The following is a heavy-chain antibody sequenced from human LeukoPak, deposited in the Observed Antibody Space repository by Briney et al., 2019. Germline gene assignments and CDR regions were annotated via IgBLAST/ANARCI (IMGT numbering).Heavy chain of an antibody. CDR2: ISYDGSNK. J-gene: IGHJ4*02. V-gene: IGHV3-30*04. Sequence: PGRSLRLSCAASGFTFSSYAMHWVRQAPGKGLEWVAVISYDGSNKYYADSVKGRFTISRDNSKNTLYLQMNSLRAEDTAVYYCARSGYSSSWYEFFDYWGQGTLVTVSS. CDR1: GFTFSSYA. D-gene: IGHD6-13*01. CDR3: ARSGYSSSWYEFFDY.